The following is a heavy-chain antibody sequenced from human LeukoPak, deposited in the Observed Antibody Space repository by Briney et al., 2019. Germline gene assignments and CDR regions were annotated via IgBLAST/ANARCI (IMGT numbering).Heavy chain of an antibody. CDR1: GFTVSTNY. V-gene: IGHV3-53*01. CDR2: IYSSGST. J-gene: IGHJ4*02. D-gene: IGHD3-22*01. Sequence: PGGSLRLSCAASGFTVSTNYMSWVRQAPGKGLEWVSVIYSSGSTYYADSVKGRFTISRDTSENTVYLQMNSLRADDTAVYYCARRQGDSPLGYWGQGTLVTVSS. CDR3: ARRQGDSPLGY.